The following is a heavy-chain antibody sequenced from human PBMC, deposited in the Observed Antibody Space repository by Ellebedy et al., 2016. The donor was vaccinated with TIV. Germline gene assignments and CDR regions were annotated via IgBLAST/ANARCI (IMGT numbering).Heavy chain of an antibody. CDR2: ITPRSGAT. J-gene: IGHJ4*02. CDR3: ARGATWSFFEF. Sequence: AASVKVSCKASGDTITNSYIHWIRQPPGQGLEWVGVITPRSGATTYALRFQGRLRMTADTSTSTVYMELSGLRSDDTAVFYCARGATWSFFEFWGQGTLVSVSS. V-gene: IGHV1-46*01. D-gene: IGHD2-8*02. CDR1: GDTITNSY.